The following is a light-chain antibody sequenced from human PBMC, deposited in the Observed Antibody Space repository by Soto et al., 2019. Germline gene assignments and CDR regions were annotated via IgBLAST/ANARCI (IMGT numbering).Light chain of an antibody. CDR2: AGS. Sequence: DIQMTQSPSSLSASVGDRVTITCRASQSISSYLNWYQQKPGKAPKLLIYAGSSLQSGVPSRFSGRRSGADFTLPISSRQPEDFATDYCQQTYSIPVTFGQGTKL. J-gene: IGKJ2*01. CDR3: QQTYSIPVT. V-gene: IGKV1-39*01. CDR1: QSISSY.